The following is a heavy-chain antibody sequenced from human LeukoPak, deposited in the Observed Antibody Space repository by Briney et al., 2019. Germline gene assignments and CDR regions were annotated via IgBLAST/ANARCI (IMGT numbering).Heavy chain of an antibody. CDR3: ARGSDGYNPGNLGY. V-gene: IGHV4-31*03. Sequence: SQTLSLTCSVSGDSISGGGYYWSWIRQHPGKGLEWIGYIYYSGSTSYNPSLKSRVTISVDTSKNQFSLKLSSVTAADTAVYYCARGSDGYNPGNLGYWGQGTLVTVSS. J-gene: IGHJ4*02. D-gene: IGHD5-12*01. CDR1: GDSISGGGYY. CDR2: IYYSGST.